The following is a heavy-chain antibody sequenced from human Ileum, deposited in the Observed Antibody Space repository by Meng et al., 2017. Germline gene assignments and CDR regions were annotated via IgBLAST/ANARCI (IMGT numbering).Heavy chain of an antibody. Sequence: ESLKISCATSGFIFNTYAMSWVRQAPGKGLEWVSAISGSGDSAYYADSVKGRFTISRDSSKNTLYLEMNSLRAEDSALYYCAKLQHREQQLTYFDYWGQGTLVTVSS. CDR3: AKLQHREQQLTYFDY. V-gene: IGHV3-23*01. CDR1: GFIFNTYA. J-gene: IGHJ4*02. CDR2: ISGSGDSA. D-gene: IGHD6-13*01.